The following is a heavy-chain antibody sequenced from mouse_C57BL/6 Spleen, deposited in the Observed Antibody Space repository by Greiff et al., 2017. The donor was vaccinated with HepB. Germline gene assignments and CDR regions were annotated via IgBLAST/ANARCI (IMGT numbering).Heavy chain of an antibody. CDR2: IYPRSGNT. CDR3: ARGGYYGSSYEWYFDV. D-gene: IGHD1-1*01. CDR1: GYTFTSYG. V-gene: IGHV1-81*01. Sequence: QVQLQQSGAELARPGASVKLSCKASGYTFTSYGISWVKQRTGQGLEWIGEIYPRSGNTYYNEKFKGKATLTADKSSSTAYMELRSLTSEDSAVYFCARGGYYGSSYEWYFDVWGTGTTVTVSS. J-gene: IGHJ1*03.